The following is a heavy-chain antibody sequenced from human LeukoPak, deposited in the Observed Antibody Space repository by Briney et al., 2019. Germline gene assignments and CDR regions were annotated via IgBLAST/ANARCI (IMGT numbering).Heavy chain of an antibody. CDR2: NIPILGIA. V-gene: IGHV1-69*04. CDR3: ARILGRYSYGEVSHAFDI. CDR1: GGTFSSYA. D-gene: IGHD5-18*01. Sequence: SVKVSCKASGGTFSSYAISWVRQAPGQGLEWMGRNIPILGIANYAQKFQGRVTITADKSTSTAYMELSSLRSEDTAVYYCARILGRYSYGEVSHAFDIWGQGTMVTVSS. J-gene: IGHJ3*02.